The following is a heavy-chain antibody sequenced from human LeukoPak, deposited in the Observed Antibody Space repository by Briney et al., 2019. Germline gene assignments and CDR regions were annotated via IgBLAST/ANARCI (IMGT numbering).Heavy chain of an antibody. J-gene: IGHJ4*02. V-gene: IGHV4-59*08. D-gene: IGHD6-19*01. CDR3: ARSFPGPLSYSSGWYGVFNY. Sequence: PSETLSLTCTVSGGSISSYYWSWIRQPPGKGLEWIGYIYYSGSTNYNPSLKSRVTISVDTSKNQFSLKLSSVTAADTAVYYCARSFPGPLSYSSGWYGVFNYWGQGTLVTVSS. CDR2: IYYSGST. CDR1: GGSISSYY.